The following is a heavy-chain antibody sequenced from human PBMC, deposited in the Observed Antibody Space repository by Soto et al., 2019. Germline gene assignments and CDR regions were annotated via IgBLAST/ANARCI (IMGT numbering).Heavy chain of an antibody. CDR3: AKDTAYAMDV. V-gene: IGHV3-74*01. CDR2: INSDGSGT. CDR1: GFDFSNSS. D-gene: IGHD2-15*01. J-gene: IGHJ6*02. Sequence: EVQLVESGGGLVQPGGSLRLSCAASGFDFSNSSIHWVRQGPGKGLVWVSHINSDGSGTTYADSVKGRFTISRDNAKNTVYLQMNSLRAEDTAVYCCAKDTAYAMDVWGQGTTVTVSS.